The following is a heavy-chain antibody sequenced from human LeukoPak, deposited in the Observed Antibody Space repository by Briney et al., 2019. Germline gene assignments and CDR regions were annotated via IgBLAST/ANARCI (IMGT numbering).Heavy chain of an antibody. CDR1: GFTFSTFA. J-gene: IGHJ4*02. Sequence: GGSLRLSCEASGFTFSTFAMIWVRQPPGKGLEWVSSIFPSGGEIHYADSVRGRFTISRDNSKSTLSLQMTSLRAEDTAIYYCATYRQVLLPFESWGQGALVTVSS. CDR2: IFPSGGEI. V-gene: IGHV3-23*01. CDR3: ATYRQVLLPFES. D-gene: IGHD2-8*02.